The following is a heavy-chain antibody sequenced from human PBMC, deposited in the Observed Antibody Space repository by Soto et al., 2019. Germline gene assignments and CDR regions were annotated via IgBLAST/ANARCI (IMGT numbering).Heavy chain of an antibody. D-gene: IGHD5-18*01. J-gene: IGHJ4*02. V-gene: IGHV3-7*01. CDR1: GFTFSSYW. CDR2: IKQDGSEK. Sequence: SLRLSCAASGFTFSSYWMNWVRQAPGKGLEWVANIKQDGSEKYYVDSVKGRFTISRDNAKNSVYLQMNSLRAEDTAVYYCATGDTYGYLLDYWGQGALVTVSS. CDR3: ATGDTYGYLLDY.